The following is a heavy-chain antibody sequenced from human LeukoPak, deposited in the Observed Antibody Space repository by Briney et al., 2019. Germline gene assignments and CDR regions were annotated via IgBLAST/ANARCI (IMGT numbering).Heavy chain of an antibody. CDR1: GYTFTNNF. V-gene: IGHV1-46*01. Sequence: ASVKVSCKASGYTFTNNFMHWVRQAPGQGLEWMGIINPSGDNTWYAQKFQGRVTMTRDMATSTDYMEVSSLRAEDTAVYYCAKIPQVATYTVPNFDFWGQGTLVTVSS. J-gene: IGHJ4*02. CDR3: AKIPQVATYTVPNFDF. CDR2: INPSGDNT. D-gene: IGHD3-16*01.